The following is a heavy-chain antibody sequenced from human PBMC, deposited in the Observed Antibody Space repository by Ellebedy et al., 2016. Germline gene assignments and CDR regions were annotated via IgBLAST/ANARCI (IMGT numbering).Heavy chain of an antibody. J-gene: IGHJ4*02. CDR2: ISYDGNNK. CDR1: GFTFSTYV. V-gene: IGHV3-30*18. CDR3: AKDLDGSQWDY. D-gene: IGHD5-24*01. Sequence: GESLKISXAASGFTFSTYVMHWVRQAPGKGLEWVAVISYDGNNKYYADSVKGRFTISRDNSKNTLYLQMNSLRAEDTAVYYCAKDLDGSQWDYWGQGTLVTVSS.